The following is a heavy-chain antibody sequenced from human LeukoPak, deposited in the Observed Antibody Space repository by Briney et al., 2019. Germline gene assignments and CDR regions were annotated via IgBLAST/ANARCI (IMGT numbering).Heavy chain of an antibody. CDR3: AKDGREWPRSLDY. CDR1: GFTFSSYA. V-gene: IGHV3-23*01. Sequence: PGGSLRLSCAASGFTFSSYAMSWVRQAPGKGLEWVSGISGSGGSTYYADSVKGRFTVSRDNSKNTLYLQMNSLRAGDTAVYYCAKDGREWPRSLDYWGQGTLVTVSS. D-gene: IGHD5-12*01. J-gene: IGHJ4*02. CDR2: ISGSGGST.